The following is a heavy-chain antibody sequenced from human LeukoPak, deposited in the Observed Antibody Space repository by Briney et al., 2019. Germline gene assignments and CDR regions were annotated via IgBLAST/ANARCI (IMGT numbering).Heavy chain of an antibody. CDR2: ISGSGGTT. CDR1: GFTFSGYA. Sequence: PGGSLRLSCAASGFTFSGYAMSWVRPAPGKGLEWVSAISGSGGTTHYADSVKGRFSISRDNSKNTLYLQMSSLSAEDTAVYYCAKETPSWGTFDYWGQGTLVTVSS. CDR3: AKETPSWGTFDY. D-gene: IGHD3-16*01. V-gene: IGHV3-23*01. J-gene: IGHJ4*02.